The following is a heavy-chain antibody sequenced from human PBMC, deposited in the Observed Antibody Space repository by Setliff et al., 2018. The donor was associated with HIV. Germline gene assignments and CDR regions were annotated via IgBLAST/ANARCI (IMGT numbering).Heavy chain of an antibody. CDR1: GFTFSDHY. CDR2: IRDKVNSYTT. Sequence: PGGSLRLSCAASGFTFSDHYLDWVRQAPGKGLEWVGRIRDKVNSYTTVYAPSVKGRFTISRDDSKDSLYLQMESLRAEDTAVYYCAKASSVGNWGQGTLVTVSS. D-gene: IGHD2-15*01. V-gene: IGHV3-72*01. J-gene: IGHJ4*02. CDR3: AKASSVGN.